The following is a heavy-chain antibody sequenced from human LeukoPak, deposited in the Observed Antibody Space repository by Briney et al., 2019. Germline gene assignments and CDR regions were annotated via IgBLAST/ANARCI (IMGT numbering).Heavy chain of an antibody. CDR1: GVSFSGYY. Sequence: PSETLSLTCAVYGVSFSGYYWSWIRQPPGKGLEWIGEINHSGSTNYNPSLKSRVTISVDTSKNQFSLKLSSVTAADTAVYYCASSSCSSTSCYPTYYFVYWGQGTLVTVSS. D-gene: IGHD2-2*01. CDR3: ASSSCSSTSCYPTYYFVY. V-gene: IGHV4-34*01. J-gene: IGHJ4*02. CDR2: INHSGST.